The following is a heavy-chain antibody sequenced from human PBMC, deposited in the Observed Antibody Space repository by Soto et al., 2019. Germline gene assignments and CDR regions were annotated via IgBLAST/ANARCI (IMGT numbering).Heavy chain of an antibody. Sequence: QVQLVESGGGVVQPGRSLRLSCAASGFTFSSYAMHWVRQAPGKGLEWVAVISYDGSNKYYADSVKGRFTISRDNSKNTLYLQMNSLRAEDTAVYYCARSSGGSCPCTFDYWGQGTLVTVS. V-gene: IGHV3-30-3*01. D-gene: IGHD2-15*01. CDR3: ARSSGGSCPCTFDY. CDR1: GFTFSSYA. J-gene: IGHJ4*02. CDR2: ISYDGSNK.